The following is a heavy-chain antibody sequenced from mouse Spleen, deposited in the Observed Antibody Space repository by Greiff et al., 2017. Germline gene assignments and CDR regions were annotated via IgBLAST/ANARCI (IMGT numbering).Heavy chain of an antibody. CDR2: IDPSDSYT. J-gene: IGHJ2*01. Sequence: QVQLKESGAELVKPGASVKLSCKASGYTFTSYWMQWVKQRPGQGLEWIGEIDPSDSYTNYNQKFKGKATLTVDTSSSTAYMQLSSLTSEDSAVYYCARNGGFDYWGQGTTLTVSS. V-gene: IGHV1-50*01. CDR1: GYTFTSYW. CDR3: ARNGGFDY. D-gene: IGHD1-1*02.